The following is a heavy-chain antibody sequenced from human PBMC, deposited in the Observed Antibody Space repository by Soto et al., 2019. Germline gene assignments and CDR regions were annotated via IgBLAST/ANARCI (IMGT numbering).Heavy chain of an antibody. CDR3: AKDTESGYSYGSFDY. D-gene: IGHD5-18*01. Sequence: QVQLVESGGGVVQPGRSLRLSCAASGFTFSSYGMHWVRQAPGKGLEWVAVISYDGSNKYYADSVKGRFTISRDNSKNTLYLQMNSLRAEDTAVYYCAKDTESGYSYGSFDYWGQGTLVTVSS. CDR1: GFTFSSYG. J-gene: IGHJ4*02. V-gene: IGHV3-30*18. CDR2: ISYDGSNK.